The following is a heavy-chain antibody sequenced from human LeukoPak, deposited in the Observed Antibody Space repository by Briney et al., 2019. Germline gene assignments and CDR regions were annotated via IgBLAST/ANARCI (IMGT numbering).Heavy chain of an antibody. D-gene: IGHD3-16*01. CDR2: ISGSGGST. CDR1: GFTFSSYG. Sequence: PGGSLRLSCAVSGFTFSSYGMSWVRQAPGKGLEWVSAISGSGGSTYYADSVKGRFTISRDNSKNTLYLQMNSLRAEDTALYYCAKDYAVGSIDYWGQGTLVTVSS. J-gene: IGHJ4*02. CDR3: AKDYAVGSIDY. V-gene: IGHV3-23*01.